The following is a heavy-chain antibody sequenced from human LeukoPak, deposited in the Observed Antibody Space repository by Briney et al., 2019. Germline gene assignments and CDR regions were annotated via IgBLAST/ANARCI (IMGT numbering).Heavy chain of an antibody. CDR1: GYTFTSYA. J-gene: IGHJ4*02. D-gene: IGHD3-16*01. CDR3: ARGLGDSEDSYFDY. Sequence: ASVKVPCKASGYTFTSYAMHWVRQAPGQRLEWMGWINAGNGNTKYSQKFQGRVTITRDTSASTAYMELSSLRSEDTAVYYCARGLGDSEDSYFDYWGQGTLVTVSS. V-gene: IGHV1-3*01. CDR2: INAGNGNT.